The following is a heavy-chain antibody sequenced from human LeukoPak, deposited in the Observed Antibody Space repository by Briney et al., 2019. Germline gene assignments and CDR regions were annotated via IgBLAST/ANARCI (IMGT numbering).Heavy chain of an antibody. V-gene: IGHV4-34*01. Sequence: SETLSLTCAVYGGSFSGYYWSWIRQPPGKGLEWIGEINHSGSTYYNPSLKSRVTISVDTSKNQFSLKLSSVTAADTAVYYCARQVLGHSDFDYWGQGTLVTVSS. CDR3: ARQVLGHSDFDY. CDR1: GGSFSGYY. J-gene: IGHJ4*02. D-gene: IGHD2-2*01. CDR2: INHSGST.